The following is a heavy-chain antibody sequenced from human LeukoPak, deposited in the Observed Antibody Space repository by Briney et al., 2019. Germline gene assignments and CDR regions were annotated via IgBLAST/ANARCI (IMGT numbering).Heavy chain of an antibody. Sequence: GGSLRLSCGASGFTFSSFWMHWVRQAPGKGLEWVANINQDGSEKYYVDSVKGRFTISRDNAKNSLYLQMGSLRAEDTAVYYCARRYFDYWGQGTLVTVSS. V-gene: IGHV3-7*01. J-gene: IGHJ4*02. CDR1: GFTFSSFW. CDR3: ARRYFDY. CDR2: INQDGSEK.